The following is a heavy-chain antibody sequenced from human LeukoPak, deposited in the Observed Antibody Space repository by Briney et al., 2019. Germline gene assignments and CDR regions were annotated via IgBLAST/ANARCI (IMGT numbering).Heavy chain of an antibody. CDR3: AKEYDFWSRPYAPDY. J-gene: IGHJ4*02. CDR1: ELTLSNTW. D-gene: IGHD3-3*01. Sequence: GGSLRLSCAASELTLSNTWMSWVRQAPGKGLEWVSAVSGSGGSTYYADSVKGRFTISRDNSKNTLYLQMNSLRAEDTAVYYCAKEYDFWSRPYAPDYWGQGTLVTVSS. V-gene: IGHV3-23*01. CDR2: VSGSGGST.